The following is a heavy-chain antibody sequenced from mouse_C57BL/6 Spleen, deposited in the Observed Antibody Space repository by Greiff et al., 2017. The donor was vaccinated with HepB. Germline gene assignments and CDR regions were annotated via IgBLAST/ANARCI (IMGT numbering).Heavy chain of an antibody. CDR2: IDPETGGT. D-gene: IGHD2-4*01. Sequence: QVHVKQSGAELVRPGASVTLSCKASGYTFTDYEMHWVKQTPVHGLEWIGAIDPETGGTAYNQKFKGKAILTADKSSSTAYMELRSLTSEDSAVYYCTRGRLRRGYYFDYWGQGTTLTVSS. J-gene: IGHJ2*01. CDR3: TRGRLRRGYYFDY. CDR1: GYTFTDYE. V-gene: IGHV1-15*01.